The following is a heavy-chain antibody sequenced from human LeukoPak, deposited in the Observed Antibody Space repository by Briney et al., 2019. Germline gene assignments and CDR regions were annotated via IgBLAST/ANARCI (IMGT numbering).Heavy chain of an antibody. CDR1: GFTFVSYA. D-gene: IGHD3-10*01. CDR2: TSGGGERV. J-gene: IGHJ4*02. Sequence: PGGSLRLSCAASGFTFVSYAMSWVRQAPGKGLEWVSSTSGGGERVYYADSVRGRFTISRDNSKNTLYLQMNSLRAEDTAVYYCAKASDYGSGSSKYWGQGTLVTVSS. V-gene: IGHV3-23*01. CDR3: AKASDYGSGSSKY.